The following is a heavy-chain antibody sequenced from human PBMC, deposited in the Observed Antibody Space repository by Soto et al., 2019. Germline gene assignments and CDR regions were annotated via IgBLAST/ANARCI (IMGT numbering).Heavy chain of an antibody. J-gene: IGHJ5*02. CDR3: ARDDILTGYYGFDP. CDR2: IYHSGST. CDR1: GGSISSGGYS. Sequence: SETLSLTCAVSGGSISSGGYSWSWIRQPPGKGLEWIGYIYHSGSTYYNPSLKSRVTISVDRSKNQFSLKLSSVTAADTAVYYCARDDILTGYYGFDPWGQGTLVTVSS. V-gene: IGHV4-30-2*01. D-gene: IGHD3-9*01.